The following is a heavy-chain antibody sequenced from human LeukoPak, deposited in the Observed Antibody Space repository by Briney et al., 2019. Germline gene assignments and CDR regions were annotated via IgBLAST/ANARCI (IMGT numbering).Heavy chain of an antibody. D-gene: IGHD3-10*02. J-gene: IGHJ6*03. CDR1: GYTSTSYY. Sequence: ASVKFSCKASGYTSTSYYMHWLRHAPGQGLEWRGIINPSGGSTRYAQKFQGRVTMTRDTSTSTVHLELSSLRSDDTAVYYCARDVCDPVFEELLGYYYYYQDVWGKGTTVTVSS. CDR3: ARDVCDPVFEELLGYYYYYQDV. V-gene: IGHV1-46*01. CDR2: INPSGGST.